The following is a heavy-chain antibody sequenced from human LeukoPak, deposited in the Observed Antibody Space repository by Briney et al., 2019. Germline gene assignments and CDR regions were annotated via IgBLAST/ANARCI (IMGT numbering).Heavy chain of an antibody. CDR1: GFTFSSYG. V-gene: IGHV3-23*01. Sequence: GGSLRLSCAASGFTFSSYGMSSVRQAPGKGLEWVSAISGSGRSTYYADSVKGRFTISRDNAKNSLYLQMNSLRAEDTAVYYCAELGITMIGGVWGKGTTVTISS. CDR3: AELGITMIGGV. CDR2: ISGSGRST. D-gene: IGHD3-10*02. J-gene: IGHJ6*04.